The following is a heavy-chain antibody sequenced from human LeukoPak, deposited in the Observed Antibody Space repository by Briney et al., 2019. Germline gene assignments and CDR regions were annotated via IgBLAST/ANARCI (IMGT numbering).Heavy chain of an antibody. D-gene: IGHD3-10*01. CDR2: ISSSGTTI. Sequence: SGGSLRLSCAASGVTFSSYEINWVCQAPGKGLEWDLYISSSGTTIYYADSVKGRFTISRDNAKSSLYLQMNSLRAEDTAVYYCARQFGSGSYYPYYFDYWGQGTLVTVSS. CDR1: GVTFSSYE. J-gene: IGHJ4*02. CDR3: ARQFGSGSYYPYYFDY. V-gene: IGHV3-48*03.